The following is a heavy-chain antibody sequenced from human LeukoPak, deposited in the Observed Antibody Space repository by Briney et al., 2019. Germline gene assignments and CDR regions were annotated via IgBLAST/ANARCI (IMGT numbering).Heavy chain of an antibody. D-gene: IGHD6-13*01. CDR3: ASTWEQLVAFYY. Sequence: PGGTLRLSCAASGFTFSNYRMNWVRQAPGKGLEWVSSISGSCIYYADSVKGRFTISRDTAKNSLYLQMDSLRAEDTAVYYCASTWEQLVAFYYWDQGTLVTVSS. J-gene: IGHJ4*02. V-gene: IGHV3-21*01. CDR1: GFTFSNYR. CDR2: ISGSCI.